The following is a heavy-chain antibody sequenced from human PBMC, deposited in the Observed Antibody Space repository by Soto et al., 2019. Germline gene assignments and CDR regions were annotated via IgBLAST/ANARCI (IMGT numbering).Heavy chain of an antibody. V-gene: IGHV5-10-1*04. CDR3: ATYGMDV. J-gene: IGHJ6*02. CDR2: IDPSDSYT. Sequence: PGEALKISWKGSGYSFTRDWISWVRQMPGKGLEWMGRIDPSDSYTRYSPSFQGQVTISADKSISTAYLQWSSLKASDTAMYYCATYGMDVWGQGTTVTVSS. CDR1: GYSFTRDW.